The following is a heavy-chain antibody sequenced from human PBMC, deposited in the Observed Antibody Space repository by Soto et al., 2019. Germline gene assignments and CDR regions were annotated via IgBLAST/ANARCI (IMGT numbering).Heavy chain of an antibody. V-gene: IGHV4-31*03. D-gene: IGHD3-16*02. J-gene: IGHJ4*02. CDR3: ARTMITFGGVIVTPYPYYFDY. CDR2: IYYSGST. CDR1: GGSISSGGYY. Sequence: SETLSLTCTVSGGSISSGGYYWSWSRQHPGKGLEWIGYIYYSGSTYYNPSLKSRVTISVDTSKNQFSLKLSSVTAADTAVYYCARTMITFGGVIVTPYPYYFDYWGQGTLVTVSS.